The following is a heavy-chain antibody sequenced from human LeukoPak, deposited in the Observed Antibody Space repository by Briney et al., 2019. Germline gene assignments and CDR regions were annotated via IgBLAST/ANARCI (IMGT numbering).Heavy chain of an antibody. CDR2: ISSSSSTI. V-gene: IGHV3-48*01. J-gene: IGHJ4*02. CDR1: GFTFSSYS. Sequence: GGSLRLSCAASGFTFSSYSMNWVRQAPGKGLEWVSYISSSSSTIYYADSVKGRFTISRDNAKNSLYLQMNSLRAEDTAVYYCARAQDTAMVTFAGGKSGDYWGQGTLVTVSS. D-gene: IGHD5-18*01. CDR3: ARAQDTAMVTFAGGKSGDY.